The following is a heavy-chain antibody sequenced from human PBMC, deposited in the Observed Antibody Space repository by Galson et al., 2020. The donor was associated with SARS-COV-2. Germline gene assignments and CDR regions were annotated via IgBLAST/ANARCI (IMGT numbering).Heavy chain of an antibody. D-gene: IGHD3-3*01. Sequence: VSGPTLVKPTQTLTLTCTVSGFSLSTTGVGVGWVRQPPGKALEWLALIYWDDDTRYSPSLKSRLTITKDNSKNQVVLTMTSVDPVDTATYYCAHTRIPSLEGLFRGATWSDPWGQGTLVTVSS. CDR2: IYWDDDT. J-gene: IGHJ5*02. V-gene: IGHV2-5*02. CDR3: AHTRIPSLEGLFRGATWSDP. CDR1: GFSLSTTGVG.